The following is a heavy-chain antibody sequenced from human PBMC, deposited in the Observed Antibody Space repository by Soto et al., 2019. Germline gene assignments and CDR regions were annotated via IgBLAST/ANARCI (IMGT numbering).Heavy chain of an antibody. CDR2: IDYSGST. D-gene: IGHD5-18*01. J-gene: IGHJ4*02. V-gene: IGHV4-39*07. CDR1: GGTIRSSNYY. Sequence: SETLSLTCTVSGGTIRSSNYYWAWIRQPPGKGLEWIGSIDYSGSTYYNPSLKSRVTISVDTSKNQFSLKLSSVTAADTAVYYCASGGGYSYGPDYWGQGTLVTVSS. CDR3: ASGGGYSYGPDY.